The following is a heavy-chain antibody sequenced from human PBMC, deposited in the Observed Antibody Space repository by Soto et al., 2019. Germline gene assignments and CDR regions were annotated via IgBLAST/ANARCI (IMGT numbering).Heavy chain of an antibody. CDR1: EGTFSSYA. Sequence: GASVKFSCKASEGTFSSYAISWVRQAPGQGLEWMGGIIPIFGTANYAQKFQGRVTITADESTSTAYMELSSLRSEDTAVYYCARGAVVVITTCWFDPWGQGTLVTVSS. CDR3: ARGAVVVITTCWFDP. CDR2: IIPIFGTA. D-gene: IGHD3-22*01. V-gene: IGHV1-69*13. J-gene: IGHJ5*02.